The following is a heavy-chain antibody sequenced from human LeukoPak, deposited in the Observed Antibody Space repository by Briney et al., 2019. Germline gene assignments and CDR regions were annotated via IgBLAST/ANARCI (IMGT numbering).Heavy chain of an antibody. CDR1: GYIFSSYG. Sequence: ASVKVSCKASGYIFSSYGISWVRQAPGQGLEWMGWISAYNGNTDYAQKFQGRVTMTTDTSRTTAYMELRSLRSDDTAVYYCARVTARFAYDYWGQGTLVTVSS. CDR2: ISAYNGNT. D-gene: IGHD3-16*01. CDR3: ARVTARFAYDY. J-gene: IGHJ4*02. V-gene: IGHV1-18*01.